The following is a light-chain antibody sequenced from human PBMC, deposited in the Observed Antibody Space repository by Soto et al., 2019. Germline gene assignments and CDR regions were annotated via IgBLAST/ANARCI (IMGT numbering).Light chain of an antibody. Sequence: QSVLTQPPSVSGAPGHRVTISCTGSSSNIGAGYDVHWYQQLPGTAPKLLIYGNSKRPSGVPDRFSGSKSGTSASLAITGLQAEDEADYYCQSYDSSLSGWVFGGGTQLTVL. V-gene: IGLV1-40*01. J-gene: IGLJ3*02. CDR1: SSNIGAGYD. CDR2: GNS. CDR3: QSYDSSLSGWV.